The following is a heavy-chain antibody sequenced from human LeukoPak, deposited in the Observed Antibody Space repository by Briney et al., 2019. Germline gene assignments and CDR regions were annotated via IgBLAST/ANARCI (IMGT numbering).Heavy chain of an antibody. J-gene: IGHJ4*02. V-gene: IGHV3-30*02. CDR3: AKDGESYDSSGYYSFDY. CDR1: GFTFSSYG. Sequence: GGSLRLSCAASGFTFSSYGMHWVRQAPGKGLEWVAFIRYDGSNKYYADSVKGRFTISRDNSKNTLYLQMNSLRAEDTAVYYCAKDGESYDSSGYYSFDYWGQGTLVTVSS. D-gene: IGHD3-22*01. CDR2: IRYDGSNK.